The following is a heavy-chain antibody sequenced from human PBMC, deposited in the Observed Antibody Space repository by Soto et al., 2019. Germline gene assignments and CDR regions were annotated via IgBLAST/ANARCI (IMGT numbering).Heavy chain of an antibody. D-gene: IGHD2-15*01. Sequence: SETLSLTCSVYGGSLSGYYWIWIRQPPGKGLEWIGEINHSGSTNYNPSLMSRVTISVDTSKNQFSLSLRSVTAADTAVYYCARPYCGAGSCSAPVAFNKGGQGTVV. J-gene: IGHJ3*02. CDR1: GGSLSGYY. CDR3: ARPYCGAGSCSAPVAFNK. CDR2: INHSGST. V-gene: IGHV4-34*01.